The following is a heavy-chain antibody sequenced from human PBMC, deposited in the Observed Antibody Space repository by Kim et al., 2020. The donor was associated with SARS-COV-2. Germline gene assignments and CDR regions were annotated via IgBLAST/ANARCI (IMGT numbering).Heavy chain of an antibody. V-gene: IGHV3-21*01. Sequence: GGSLRLSCAASGFTFSSYSMNWVRQAPGKGLEWVSSISSSSSYIYYADSVKGRFTISRDNAKNSLYLQMNSLRAEDTAVYYCARVLSSPIRGYESGYGDKYYYYYGMDVWGQGTTVTVSS. CDR2: ISSSSSYI. D-gene: IGHD4-17*01. CDR1: GFTFSSYS. J-gene: IGHJ6*02. CDR3: ARVLSSPIRGYESGYGDKYYYYYGMDV.